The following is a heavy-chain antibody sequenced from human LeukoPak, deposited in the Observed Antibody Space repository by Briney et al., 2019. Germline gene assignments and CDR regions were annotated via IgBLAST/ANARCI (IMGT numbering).Heavy chain of an antibody. J-gene: IGHJ4*02. D-gene: IGHD3-3*01. CDR1: GFTFDDYA. CDR2: ISWNSGSI. V-gene: IGHV3-9*01. CDR3: ARAQIPAVVDFWSGLETV. Sequence: PGGSLRLSCAASGFTFDDYAMHWVRQAPGKGLEWVSGISWNSGSIDYADSVKGRFTISRDNAKNSLYLQMNSLRAEDTAVYYCARAQIPAVVDFWSGLETVWGQGTLVTVSS.